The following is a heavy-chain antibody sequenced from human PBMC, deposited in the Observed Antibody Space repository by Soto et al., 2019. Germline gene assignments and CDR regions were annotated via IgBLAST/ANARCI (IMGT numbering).Heavy chain of an antibody. J-gene: IGHJ3*02. V-gene: IGHV4-39*01. CDR3: ARRSPYCGGDCHAFDI. Sequence: SETLSLTCTVSGGSISSSSYYWGWIRQPPGKGLEWIGSIYYSGSTYYNPSLKSRVTISVDTSKNQFSLKLSSVTAADTAVYYCARRSPYCGGDCHAFDIWGQGTMVTVSS. CDR1: GGSISSSSYY. D-gene: IGHD2-21*01. CDR2: IYYSGST.